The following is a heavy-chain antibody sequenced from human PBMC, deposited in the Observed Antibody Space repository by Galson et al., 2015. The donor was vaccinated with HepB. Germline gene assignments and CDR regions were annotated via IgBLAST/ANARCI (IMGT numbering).Heavy chain of an antibody. D-gene: IGHD2-21*02. Sequence: LSLTCSVSDVSMNNYYWSWIRQPPGKGLEWIGYISDTGTTNYNPSLRGRVTISVDTPNNQFSLILNTVTAADTAVYYCARSDKSGGDPFDCFDIWGQGIMVTVSS. V-gene: IGHV4-59*13. CDR2: ISDTGTT. J-gene: IGHJ3*02. CDR1: DVSMNNYY. CDR3: ARSDKSGGDPFDCFDI.